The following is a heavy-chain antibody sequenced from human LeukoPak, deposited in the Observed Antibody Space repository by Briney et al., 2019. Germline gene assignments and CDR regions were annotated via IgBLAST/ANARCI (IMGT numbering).Heavy chain of an antibody. Sequence: GGSLRLSCAASGFTFSSYAMSWVRQAPGKGLEWFSAVTGSGGSTYYADSVRGRFTISRDNSKNTLFLQLDSLRVEDTAVYYCAKEDPAIILGIDYWGQGALVIVSS. CDR2: VTGSGGST. J-gene: IGHJ4*02. V-gene: IGHV3-23*01. D-gene: IGHD5-18*01. CDR1: GFTFSSYA. CDR3: AKEDPAIILGIDY.